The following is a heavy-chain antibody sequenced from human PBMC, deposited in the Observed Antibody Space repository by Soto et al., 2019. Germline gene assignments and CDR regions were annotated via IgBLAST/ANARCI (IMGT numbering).Heavy chain of an antibody. D-gene: IGHD2-15*01. CDR1: GYTFTSYG. CDR2: ISAYNGNT. CDR3: ARDGYCSGGSCYSEYTY. Sequence: KVSCKASGYTFTSYGISWVRQAPGQGLEWMGWISAYNGNTNYAQKLQGRVTMTTDTSTSTAYMELRSLRSDDTAVYYCARDGYCSGGSCYSEYTYWGQGTLVTVSS. J-gene: IGHJ4*02. V-gene: IGHV1-18*01.